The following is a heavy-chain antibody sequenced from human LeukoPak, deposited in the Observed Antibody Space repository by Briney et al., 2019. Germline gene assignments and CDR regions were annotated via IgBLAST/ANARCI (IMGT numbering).Heavy chain of an antibody. Sequence: QPGGSLRLSCAASGFTVSSNYMSWVRQAPGKGLEWVSVIYSGGSTYYADSVKGRFTISRDNSKNTLYLQMNSLRAEDTAVYFCASSPGYSSGWYVGYWGQGTLVTVSS. CDR1: GFTVSSNY. D-gene: IGHD6-19*01. CDR2: IYSGGST. CDR3: ASSPGYSSGWYVGY. V-gene: IGHV3-53*01. J-gene: IGHJ4*02.